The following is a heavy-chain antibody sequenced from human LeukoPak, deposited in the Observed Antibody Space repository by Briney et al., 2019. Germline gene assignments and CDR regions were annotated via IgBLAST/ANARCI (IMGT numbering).Heavy chain of an antibody. CDR1: GLTLNNYW. J-gene: IGHJ6*03. Sequence: GGSLRLSCAASGLTLNNYWMNWVRQAPGKGLEWVANIKQDGSEKKYVDSVKGRFTISRDNAKKSLYLQMNSLRAEDTAVYYCARDSNNYYYYMDVWGKGTTVTVSS. CDR2: IKQDGSEK. V-gene: IGHV3-7*01. CDR3: ARDSNNYYYYMDV.